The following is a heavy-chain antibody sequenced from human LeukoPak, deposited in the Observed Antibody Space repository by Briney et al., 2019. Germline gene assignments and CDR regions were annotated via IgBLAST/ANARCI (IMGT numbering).Heavy chain of an antibody. CDR3: AGGTDYYDSSGYS. CDR2: IYYSGST. J-gene: IGHJ5*02. D-gene: IGHD3-22*01. CDR1: GGSISSYY. V-gene: IGHV4-59*01. Sequence: SETLSLTCTASGGSISSYYWSWIRQPPGKGLEWIGYIYYSGSTNYNPSLKSRVTISVDTSKNQFSLKLSSVTAADTAVYYCAGGTDYYDSSGYSWGQGTLVTVSS.